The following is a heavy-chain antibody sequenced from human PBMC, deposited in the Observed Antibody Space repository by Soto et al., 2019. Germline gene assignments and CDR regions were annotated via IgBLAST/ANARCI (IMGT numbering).Heavy chain of an antibody. CDR1: GGIFSTYA. J-gene: IGHJ4*02. CDR3: ARDRDDYGSGNYYNRIDF. D-gene: IGHD3-10*01. V-gene: IGHV1-69*01. CDR2: IIPIFGTP. Sequence: QVQLVQSGAEVKKPGSSVKVSCTASGGIFSTYAISWLRQAPGQGLEWMGGIIPIFGTPNYAQRFQGRVTITADESTTPSYMELSRLKSEDTAVYYCARDRDDYGSGNYYNRIDFWGQGTLVTVSS.